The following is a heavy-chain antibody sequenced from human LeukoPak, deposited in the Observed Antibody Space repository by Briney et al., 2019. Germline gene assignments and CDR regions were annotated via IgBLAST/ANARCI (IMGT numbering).Heavy chain of an antibody. CDR3: ARVEWSSYSSSWLGWFDP. Sequence: ASVKVSCKASGYTFTSYGISWVRQAPGQGLEWMGGISAYNGNTNYAQKLQGRVTITTDTCTSTAYMELRSLRSDDTAVYSCARVEWSSYSSSWLGWFDPWGQGTLVTVSS. D-gene: IGHD6-13*01. V-gene: IGHV1-18*01. J-gene: IGHJ5*02. CDR2: ISAYNGNT. CDR1: GYTFTSYG.